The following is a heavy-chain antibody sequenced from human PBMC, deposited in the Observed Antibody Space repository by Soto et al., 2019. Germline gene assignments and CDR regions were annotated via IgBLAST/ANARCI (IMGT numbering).Heavy chain of an antibody. Sequence: QVQLQESGPGLVKPSQTLSLTCTVSGGSISSGDYYWSWIRQPPGKGLEWIGYIYYSGSTYYNPSPKGRVTRSVDTSRNQFSLKLGSVTAADTAVYYCAGGGGGRLYFDYWGQGTLVTVSS. CDR2: IYYSGST. CDR1: GGSISSGDYY. J-gene: IGHJ4*02. CDR3: AGGGGGRLYFDY. D-gene: IGHD3-16*01. V-gene: IGHV4-30-4*01.